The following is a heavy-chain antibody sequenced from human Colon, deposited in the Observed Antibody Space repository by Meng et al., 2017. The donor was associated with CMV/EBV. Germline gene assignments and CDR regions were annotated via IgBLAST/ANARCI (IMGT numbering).Heavy chain of an antibody. CDR3: ARDQKWNLPDY. Sequence: SWAVCGLPFSNYWMHGVRQAPGKELVWVSRVNKDGSTTDYADSVRGRFTISRDNANNALYLQMNNLRAEDTAVYYCARDQKWNLPDYWGQEPWSPSPQ. J-gene: IGHJ4*01. D-gene: IGHD1-1*01. V-gene: IGHV3-74*01. CDR2: VNKDGSTT. CDR1: GLPFSNYW.